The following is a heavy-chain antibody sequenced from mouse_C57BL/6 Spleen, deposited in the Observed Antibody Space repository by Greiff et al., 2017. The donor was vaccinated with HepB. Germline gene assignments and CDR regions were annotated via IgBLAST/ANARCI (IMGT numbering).Heavy chain of an antibody. CDR1: GFTFSDYY. D-gene: IGHD1-1*01. Sequence: EVKLVESEGGLVQPGSSMKLSCTASGFTFSDYYMAWVRQVPEKGLEWVANINYDGSSTYYLDSLKSRFIISRDNAKNILYLQMSSLKSEDTATYYGAKPYGSAWYFDVWGTGTTVTVSS. V-gene: IGHV5-16*01. CDR3: AKPYGSAWYFDV. CDR2: INYDGSST. J-gene: IGHJ1*03.